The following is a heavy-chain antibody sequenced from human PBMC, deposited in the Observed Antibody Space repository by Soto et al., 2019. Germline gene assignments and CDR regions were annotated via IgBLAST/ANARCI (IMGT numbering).Heavy chain of an antibody. V-gene: IGHV4-34*01. CDR1: GGSFSGYD. CDR3: ARDKITGLFDY. D-gene: IGHD2-8*02. Sequence: QVQLQQWGAGLLKPSETLSLTCAVYGGSFSGYDWTWIRQPPGTGLGWSGEINHSGSSNYNPSLKSRVTISVDTSKNQFSLKLTSVTAADTAVYYCARDKITGLFDYWGQGTLVTVSS. CDR2: INHSGSS. J-gene: IGHJ4*02.